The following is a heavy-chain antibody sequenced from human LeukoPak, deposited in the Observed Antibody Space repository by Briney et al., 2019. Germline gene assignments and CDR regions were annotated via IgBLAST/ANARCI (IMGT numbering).Heavy chain of an antibody. CDR2: INPNSGGT. D-gene: IGHD1-20*01. V-gene: IGHV1-2*04. Sequence: ASVKVSCKASGYTFTGYYMHWVRQAPRQGLEWMGWINPNSGGTNYAQKFQGWVTMTRDTSISTAYMELSRLRSDDTAVYYCARDITGTTGLGVDAFDIWGQGTMVTVSS. J-gene: IGHJ3*02. CDR1: GYTFTGYY. CDR3: ARDITGTTGLGVDAFDI.